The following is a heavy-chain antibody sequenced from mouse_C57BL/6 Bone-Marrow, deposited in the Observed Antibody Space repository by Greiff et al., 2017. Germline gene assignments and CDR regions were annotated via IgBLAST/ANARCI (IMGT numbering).Heavy chain of an antibody. D-gene: IGHD1-1*01. CDR3: AREYYDSRRGY. V-gene: IGHV1-19*01. CDR1: GYTFTDYY. J-gene: IGHJ2*01. Sequence: VQLQQSGPVLVKPGASVKMSCKASGYTFTDYYMNWVKQSHGKSLEWIGVINPYNGGTSYNQKFKGKATLTVDKSSSTAYMELNSLTSEDSAVYYCAREYYDSRRGYWGQGTTLTVSS. CDR2: INPYNGGT.